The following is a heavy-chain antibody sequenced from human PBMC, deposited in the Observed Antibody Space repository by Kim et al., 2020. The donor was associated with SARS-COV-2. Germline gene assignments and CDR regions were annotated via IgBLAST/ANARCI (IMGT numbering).Heavy chain of an antibody. CDR3: ARSSSWYYYYGMDV. Sequence: SETLSLTCTVSGGSISSYYWSWIRQPPGKGLEWIGYIYYSGSTNYNPSLKSRVTISVDTSKNQFSLKLSSVTAADTAVYYCARSSSWYYYYGMDVWGQGT. CDR2: IYYSGST. D-gene: IGHD6-13*01. V-gene: IGHV4-59*01. J-gene: IGHJ6*02. CDR1: GGSISSYY.